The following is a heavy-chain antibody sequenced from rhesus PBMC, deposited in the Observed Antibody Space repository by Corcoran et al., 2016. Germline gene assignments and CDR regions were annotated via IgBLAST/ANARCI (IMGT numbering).Heavy chain of an antibody. CDR1: GFTFSSYA. V-gene: IGHV3-103*01. Sequence: EVQLVETGGGLVQPGGSLRLSCAASGFTFSSYAMQWVRQAPGKGLEWISAINGGGGITYYADSVKGRFTISRDNSKNTLSLQMNSLRAEDTAVYYCAKPAYYGSNSIPFDYWGQGVLVTVSS. CDR2: INGGGGIT. D-gene: IGHD4-29*01. CDR3: AKPAYYGSNSIPFDY. J-gene: IGHJ4*01.